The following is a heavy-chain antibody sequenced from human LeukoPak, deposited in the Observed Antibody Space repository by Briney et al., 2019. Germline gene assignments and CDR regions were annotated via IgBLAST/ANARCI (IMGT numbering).Heavy chain of an antibody. J-gene: IGHJ4*02. CDR1: GFTFSSYG. Sequence: GGSLRLSCAASGFTFSSYGMHWVRQAPGKGLEWVAVIWYDGSNKYYADSVKGRFTISRDNSKNTLYLQMNSLRAEDTAVYYCAREGSSGWCGLYYFDYWGQGTLVTVSS. CDR2: IWYDGSNK. CDR3: AREGSSGWCGLYYFDY. D-gene: IGHD6-19*01. V-gene: IGHV3-33*01.